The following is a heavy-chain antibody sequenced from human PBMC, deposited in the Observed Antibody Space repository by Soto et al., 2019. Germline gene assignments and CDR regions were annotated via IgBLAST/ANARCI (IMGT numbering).Heavy chain of an antibody. CDR1: GISIDNYY. CDR2: IYSSGTT. Sequence: PSETLSLTCTVSGISIDNYYCSWIRQSAGKGLEWIGRIYSSGTTNYNPSLKSRVTMSVDMSKSQFSLNVRSVTAADTAAYYCVRDVGGSGWFAAWGQGTLVTVSS. CDR3: VRDVGGSGWFAA. J-gene: IGHJ5*02. V-gene: IGHV4-4*07.